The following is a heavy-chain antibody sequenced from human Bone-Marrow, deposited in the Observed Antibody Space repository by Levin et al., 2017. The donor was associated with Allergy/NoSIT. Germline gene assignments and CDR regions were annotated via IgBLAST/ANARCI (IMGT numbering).Heavy chain of an antibody. D-gene: IGHD4-17*01. CDR3: ARWTDYARAFDY. CDR2: IHTNTGNP. Sequence: GASVKVSCKTSGYRFSGYQVNWVRQAPGQGLEWLGWIHTNTGNPTYAQGFTGRFVFSLDTSVSTAYLQISSLKADDSAVYFCARWTDYARAFDYWGQGTLVTVSS. J-gene: IGHJ4*02. V-gene: IGHV7-4-1*02. CDR1: GYRFSGYQ.